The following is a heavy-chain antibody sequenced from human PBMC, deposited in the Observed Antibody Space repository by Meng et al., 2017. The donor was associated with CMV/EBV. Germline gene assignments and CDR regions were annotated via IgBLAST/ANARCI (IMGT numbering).Heavy chain of an antibody. CDR2: IYTSGST. Sequence: VRLQGSGPGRGKPSETLSLTCPISGGSISSYYWSWIRQPAGKGLEWIGRIYTSGSTNYNPSLKSRVTMSVDTSKNQFSLKLSSVTAADTAVYYCARVLRWNGVIDYWGQGTLVTVSS. D-gene: IGHD4-23*01. J-gene: IGHJ4*02. V-gene: IGHV4-4*07. CDR3: ARVLRWNGVIDY. CDR1: GGSISSYY.